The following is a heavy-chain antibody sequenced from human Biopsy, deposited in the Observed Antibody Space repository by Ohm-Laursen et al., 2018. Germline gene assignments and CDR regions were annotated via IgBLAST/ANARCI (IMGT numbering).Heavy chain of an antibody. Sequence: SQTLSLTCSVSGGSMTGYEWSWIRLAPGKGLEWIGYIYYSGGTKYNPSLASRVTFSVGMSKSQFSLKLYSVTAADAAVYYCARVEAGTYDALDIWGQGTLVAVS. D-gene: IGHD1-26*01. J-gene: IGHJ3*02. CDR3: ARVEAGTYDALDI. CDR1: GGSMTGYE. CDR2: IYYSGGT. V-gene: IGHV4-59*01.